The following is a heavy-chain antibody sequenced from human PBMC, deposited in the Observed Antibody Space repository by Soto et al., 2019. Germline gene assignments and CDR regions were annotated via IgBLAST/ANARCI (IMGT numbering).Heavy chain of an antibody. Sequence: SVKVSCKASGFTFTSSAVQWGRQARGQRLEWIGWIVVGSGNTNYAQKFQERVTITRDMSTSTAYMELSSLRSEDTAVYYCAADTTMIAGGGYWGQGTLVTVSS. V-gene: IGHV1-58*01. D-gene: IGHD3-22*01. CDR1: GFTFTSSA. CDR2: IVVGSGNT. J-gene: IGHJ4*02. CDR3: AADTTMIAGGGY.